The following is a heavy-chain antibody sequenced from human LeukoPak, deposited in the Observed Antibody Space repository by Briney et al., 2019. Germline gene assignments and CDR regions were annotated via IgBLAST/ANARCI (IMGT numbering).Heavy chain of an antibody. J-gene: IGHJ6*03. Sequence: GGSLRLSCAASGFTFSSYWMSWVRQAPGKGLEWVANIKQDGTEKYYVDSVKGRFTISRDNAKNSLYLQMNSLRAEDTAVYYCARDRYRWDDGKFYYYMDVWGKGTTVTVSS. CDR3: ARDRYRWDDGKFYYYMDV. CDR2: IKQDGTEK. CDR1: GFTFSSYW. D-gene: IGHD2-8*02. V-gene: IGHV3-7*01.